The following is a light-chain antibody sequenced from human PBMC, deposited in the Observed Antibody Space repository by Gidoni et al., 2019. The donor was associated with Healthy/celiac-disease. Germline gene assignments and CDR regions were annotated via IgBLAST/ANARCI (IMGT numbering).Light chain of an antibody. Sequence: IQMTQSPSSLSASVGDRVTITCRASQSISSYLSWYQQKPGIAPKLLIYAASSLQRGVPSRFSGSGYGRDFTLTINSLQPEDFATYYCQQSYSTPWTFGQGTKVEI. V-gene: IGKV1-39*01. CDR3: QQSYSTPWT. CDR1: QSISSY. CDR2: AAS. J-gene: IGKJ1*01.